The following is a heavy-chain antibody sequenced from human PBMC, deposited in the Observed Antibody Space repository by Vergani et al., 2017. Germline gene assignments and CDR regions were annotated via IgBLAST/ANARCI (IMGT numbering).Heavy chain of an antibody. V-gene: IGHV3-33*01. CDR1: GFTFSSYG. J-gene: IGHJ6*02. D-gene: IGHD6-13*01. CDR3: ARGPGRWSSSWYIYYGMDV. Sequence: QVQLVESGGGVVQPGRSLRLSCAASGFTFSSYGMHWVRQAPGKGLVWVAVIWYDGSNKYYADSVKGRFTISRDNSKNTLYLQMNSLRAEDTAVYYCARGPGRWSSSWYIYYGMDVWGQGTTVTVSS. CDR2: IWYDGSNK.